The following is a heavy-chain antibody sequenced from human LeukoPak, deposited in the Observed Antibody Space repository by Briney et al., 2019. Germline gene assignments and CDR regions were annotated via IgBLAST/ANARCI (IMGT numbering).Heavy chain of an antibody. CDR2: VYYTGRS. J-gene: IGHJ3*01. CDR3: ACNKWNDGFNE. Sequence: SETLTLTCTVSGGSISSSSSYWAWIRQPPGKGLEWIGTVYYTGRSDYNSSLKSRLTLSVDRSKNQFSLKLTSMTAADTAVYYCACNKWNDGFNEWGQGTMVTVSS. V-gene: IGHV4-39*07. CDR1: GGSISSSSSY. D-gene: IGHD1-20*01.